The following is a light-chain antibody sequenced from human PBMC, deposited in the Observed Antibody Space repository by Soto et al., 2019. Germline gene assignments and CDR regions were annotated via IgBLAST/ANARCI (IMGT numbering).Light chain of an antibody. CDR2: DAS. CDR1: QDSSNW. V-gene: IGKV1-5*01. J-gene: IGKJ1*01. Sequence: DIQMTQSPSTLSASVGDRVTITCRASQDSSNWLAWYQQKPGKAPKLLIYDASSLEGGVSSRFSGSGSGTEFTLTISSLQHDDFATYYFQQDNNYPWTFGQGTKVEIK. CDR3: QQDNNYPWT.